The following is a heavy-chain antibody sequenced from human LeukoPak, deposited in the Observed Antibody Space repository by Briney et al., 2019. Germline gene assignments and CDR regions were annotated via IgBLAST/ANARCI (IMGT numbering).Heavy chain of an antibody. V-gene: IGHV4-59*11. D-gene: IGHD3-10*01. CDR1: GDSLSNHY. CDR3: ARVHYYGSGLSSYFDY. J-gene: IGHJ4*02. CDR2: IHYSGST. Sequence: SETPSLTCTVSGDSLSNHYWSWIRQPPGKGLEWIGYIHYSGSTKYNPSLKSRVIISIDTSKKQFSLKLSSVTAADTAVYYCARVHYYGSGLSSYFDYWGQGTLVTVSP.